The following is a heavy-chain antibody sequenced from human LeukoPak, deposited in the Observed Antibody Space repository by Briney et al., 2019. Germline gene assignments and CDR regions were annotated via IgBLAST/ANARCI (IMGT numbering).Heavy chain of an antibody. CDR3: ATTKSLTGYYDAGEQVDY. CDR1: GGTFSSYA. V-gene: IGHV1-69*04. CDR2: IIPILGIA. D-gene: IGHD3-9*01. Sequence: SVKVSCKASGGTFSSYAISWVRQAPGQGLEWMGRIIPILGIANYAQKFQGRVTITADKSTSTAYMELSSLRSEDTAVYYCATTKSLTGYYDAGEQVDYWGQGTLVTVSS. J-gene: IGHJ4*02.